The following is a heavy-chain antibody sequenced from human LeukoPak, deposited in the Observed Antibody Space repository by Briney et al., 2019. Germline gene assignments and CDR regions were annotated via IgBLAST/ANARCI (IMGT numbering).Heavy chain of an antibody. J-gene: IGHJ5*02. CDR2: IYYSGST. CDR3: ARDYIAWFDP. D-gene: IGHD5-12*01. CDR1: GGSISSYY. Sequence: SETLSLTCTVSGGSISSYYWSWIRQPPGKGLEWIGYIYYSGSTNYNPSLKSRVTISVDTSKNQFSLKLSSVTAADTAVYYCARDYIAWFDPWGQGTLVTVSS. V-gene: IGHV4-59*12.